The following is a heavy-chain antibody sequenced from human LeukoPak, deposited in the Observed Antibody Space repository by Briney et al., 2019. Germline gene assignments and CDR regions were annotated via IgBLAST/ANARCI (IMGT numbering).Heavy chain of an antibody. V-gene: IGHV4-38-2*02. J-gene: IGHJ4*02. CDR1: GYSIRSGYH. CDR3: ARAGRDYYGSGSYSPPNDY. Sequence: PSETLSLTCSVSGYSIRSGYHWAWIRQPPGKGLEWIGSINYSEKPYYNPSLKSRVTISVDTSKNQFSLKLSSVTAADTVVYYCARAGRDYYGSGSYSPPNDYWGQGTLVTVSS. D-gene: IGHD3-10*01. CDR2: INYSEKP.